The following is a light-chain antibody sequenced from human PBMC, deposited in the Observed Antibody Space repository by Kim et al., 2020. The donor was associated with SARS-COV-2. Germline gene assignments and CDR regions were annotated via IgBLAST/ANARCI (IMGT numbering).Light chain of an antibody. V-gene: IGKV4-1*01. CDR3: QQYYMTPLT. Sequence: DIVMTQSPDSLAVSLGERATINCKSSQSVLFSSNNKNYLAWYQQKSGQPPKLLIYWVSARESGVPDRFSGGGSGTDFTLTISSLQAEDVAVYYCQQYYMTPLTFGGGTKVDIK. CDR1: QSVLFSSNNKNY. CDR2: WVS. J-gene: IGKJ4*01.